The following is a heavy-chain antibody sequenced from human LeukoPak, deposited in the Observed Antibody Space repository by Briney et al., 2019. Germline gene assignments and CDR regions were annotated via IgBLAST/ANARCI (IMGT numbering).Heavy chain of an antibody. Sequence: GASVKVSCKASGGTFSSYAISWVRQAPGQGLEWMGGIIPIFGTANYAQKFQGRVTITADESTSTAYMELSSLRSEDTAVYYCARDSVGATRYYYYYYMDVWGKGTTVTVS. CDR3: ARDSVGATRYYYYYYMDV. J-gene: IGHJ6*03. D-gene: IGHD1-26*01. CDR2: IIPIFGTA. V-gene: IGHV1-69*13. CDR1: GGTFSSYA.